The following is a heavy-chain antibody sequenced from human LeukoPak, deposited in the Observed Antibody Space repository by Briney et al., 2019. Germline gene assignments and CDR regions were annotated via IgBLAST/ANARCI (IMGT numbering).Heavy chain of an antibody. V-gene: IGHV3-30*18. D-gene: IGHD2-2*01. Sequence: GGSLRLSCAASGFTFSSYGMHWVRQAPGKGLEWVAVISYDGRNKYYADSVKGRFTNSRDNSKNTLYLQMNSLRAEDTAVYYCAKDGEDIVVVPALYYFDYWGQGTLVTVSS. CDR1: GFTFSSYG. CDR2: ISYDGRNK. J-gene: IGHJ4*02. CDR3: AKDGEDIVVVPALYYFDY.